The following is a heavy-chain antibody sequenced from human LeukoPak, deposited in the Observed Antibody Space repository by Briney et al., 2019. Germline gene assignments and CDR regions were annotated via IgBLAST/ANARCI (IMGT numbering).Heavy chain of an antibody. CDR1: GFTFSSYS. J-gene: IGHJ4*02. CDR3: ARGSGSGYDYDY. V-gene: IGHV3-21*01. D-gene: IGHD5-12*01. Sequence: GGSLRLSCAASGFTFSSYSMNWVRQAPGKGLQWVSSISSSSSYIYYADSVKGRFTISRDNAKNSLYLQMNSLRAEDTAVYYCARGSGSGYDYDYWGQGTLVTVSS. CDR2: ISSSSSYI.